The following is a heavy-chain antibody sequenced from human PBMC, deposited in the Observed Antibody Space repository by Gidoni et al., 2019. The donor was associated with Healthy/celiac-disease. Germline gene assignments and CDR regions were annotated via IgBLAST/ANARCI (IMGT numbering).Heavy chain of an antibody. J-gene: IGHJ4*02. V-gene: IGHV2-5*01. Sequence: QITLKESGPTLVKPTQPLTLTSTFSGFSPSTSGVGVGWIRQPPGKALEWLALIYWNDDKRYSPSLKSRLTITKDTSKNQVVLTMTNMDPVDTATYYCAHRIGLHYPFDYWGQGTLVTVSS. CDR2: IYWNDDK. D-gene: IGHD1-26*01. CDR1: GFSPSTSGVG. CDR3: AHRIGLHYPFDY.